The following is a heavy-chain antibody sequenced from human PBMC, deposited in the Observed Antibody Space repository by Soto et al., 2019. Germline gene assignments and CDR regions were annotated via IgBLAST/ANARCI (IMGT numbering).Heavy chain of an antibody. CDR1: GGSISSYY. CDR3: ARHGRYYDILTGPPFDY. Sequence: SETLSLTCTVSGGSISSYYWSWIRQPPGKGLEWIGYIYYSGSTNYNPSLKSRVTISVDTSKNQFSLKLSSVTAADTAVYYCARHGRYYDILTGPPFDYWGQGTLVTVS. CDR2: IYYSGST. J-gene: IGHJ4*02. V-gene: IGHV4-59*08. D-gene: IGHD3-9*01.